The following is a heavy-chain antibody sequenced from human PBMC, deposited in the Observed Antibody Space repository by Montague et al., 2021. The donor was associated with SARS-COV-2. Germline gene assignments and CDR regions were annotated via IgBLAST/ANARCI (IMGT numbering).Heavy chain of an antibody. CDR1: GGSFSSY. CDR3: ASHCGGGRCYFGMDV. V-gene: IGHV4-34*01. CDR2: ISHGGGT. Sequence: SETLSLTCDVYGGSFSSYWSWIRQPQGRGLEWVGQISHGGGTNYXPSLKSRVTISVDTSKNQVSLKLSSVTAAGTAVYYCASHCGGGRCYFGMDVWGQGTTVTVSS. D-gene: IGHD2-15*01. J-gene: IGHJ6*02.